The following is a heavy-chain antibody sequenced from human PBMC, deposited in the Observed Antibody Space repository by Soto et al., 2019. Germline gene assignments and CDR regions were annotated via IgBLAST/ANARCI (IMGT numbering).Heavy chain of an antibody. CDR2: ISFDSSNK. V-gene: IGHV3-30*01. D-gene: IGHD3-16*02. CDR3: ARDRLRLGELSLIGYFDY. Sequence: QVQLVESGGGVVQPGRSLRLSCAGSGFSFSSYTMHWVRQAPGKGLEWVALISFDSSNKYYAASVKGRFSISRDNSKNTVLLQMDSLRPDDTALYYCARDRLRLGELSLIGYFDYWGQGSLVTVS. CDR1: GFSFSSYT. J-gene: IGHJ4*02.